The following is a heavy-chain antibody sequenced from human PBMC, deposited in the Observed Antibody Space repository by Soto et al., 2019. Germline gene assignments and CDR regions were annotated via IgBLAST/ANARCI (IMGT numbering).Heavy chain of an antibody. CDR3: ALWLGHIKTADFWSGPLDR. CDR1: GYTFTTYC. CDR2: INPSGGGT. J-gene: IGHJ5*02. V-gene: IGHV1-46*03. D-gene: IGHD3-3*01. Sequence: ASVKVSCKASGYTFTTYCIHWVRQAPGQGLEWVGIINPSGGGTSYAQNFQGRLTMASDTSTTTAYMELSGLTSEDTAMYYCALWLGHIKTADFWSGPLDRWGQGTPVTVSS.